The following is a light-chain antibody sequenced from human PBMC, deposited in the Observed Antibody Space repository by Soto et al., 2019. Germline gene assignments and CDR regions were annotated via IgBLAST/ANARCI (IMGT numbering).Light chain of an antibody. Sequence: EIVLTQSPGSLSLSPGERATLSCRASQSVSSYLAWYQQKPGQAPRLLLYGASSRATGFPDRFSGSGSGTDFSLTISRLEPEDSAVYYCQQYSRPPRTFGQGTKVEIK. J-gene: IGKJ1*01. CDR3: QQYSRPPRT. V-gene: IGKV3-20*01. CDR1: QSVSSY. CDR2: GAS.